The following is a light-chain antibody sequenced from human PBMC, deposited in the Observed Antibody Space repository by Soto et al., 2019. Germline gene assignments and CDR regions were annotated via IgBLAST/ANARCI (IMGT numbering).Light chain of an antibody. CDR1: QSISSW. J-gene: IGKJ1*01. CDR3: QQYPAGT. CDR2: DAP. V-gene: IGKV1-5*01. Sequence: DIQMTQSPSTLSASVGDRVTITCRASQSISSWLAWYQQKPGKAPKLLIYDAPSLESGVPSRFSGSGSGTEFTLTISSLQPDDFATYSCQQYPAGTFGQGTKVEIK.